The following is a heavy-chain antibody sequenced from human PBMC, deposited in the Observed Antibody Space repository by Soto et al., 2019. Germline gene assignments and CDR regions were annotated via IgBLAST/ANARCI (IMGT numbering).Heavy chain of an antibody. CDR3: AGFGVWGSYRYVYFDY. D-gene: IGHD3-16*02. CDR2: INHSGST. Sequence: SETLSLTCAVYGGSFSGYYWSWIRQPPGKGLEWIGEINHSGSTNYNPSLKSRVTISVDTSKNQFSLQLTSVTAADTAVYYCAGFGVWGSYRYVYFDYWGQGTLVTVSS. CDR1: GGSFSGYY. J-gene: IGHJ4*02. V-gene: IGHV4-34*01.